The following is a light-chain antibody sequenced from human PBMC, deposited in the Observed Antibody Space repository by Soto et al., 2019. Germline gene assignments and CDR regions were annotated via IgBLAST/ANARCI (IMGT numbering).Light chain of an antibody. V-gene: IGLV2-8*01. CDR2: EVN. J-gene: IGLJ1*01. Sequence: QSALTQPPSASGSPGQSVTISCSGTSRDVGYSNYVAWYQQHPGKAPKLIIYEVNKRPSGVPDRFSGSKSGYTASLTVSGLQAEDEADYYCCSFGENPFFVFGRGTKVTVL. CDR1: SRDVGYSNY. CDR3: CSFGENPFFV.